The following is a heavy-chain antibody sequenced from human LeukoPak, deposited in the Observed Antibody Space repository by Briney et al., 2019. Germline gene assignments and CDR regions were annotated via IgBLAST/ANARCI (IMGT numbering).Heavy chain of an antibody. CDR2: IYYSGST. CDR3: ARDPGKASGSPLNWFDP. V-gene: IGHV4-30-4*01. Sequence: PSETLSLTCTVSGGSISSGDYYWTWIRQPPGQALEWIGYIYYSGSTYYNPSLKSRVTISVDTSKNQFSLKLSSVTAADTAVYYCARDPGKASGSPLNWFDPWGQGTLVTVSS. D-gene: IGHD3-10*01. J-gene: IGHJ5*02. CDR1: GGSISSGDYY.